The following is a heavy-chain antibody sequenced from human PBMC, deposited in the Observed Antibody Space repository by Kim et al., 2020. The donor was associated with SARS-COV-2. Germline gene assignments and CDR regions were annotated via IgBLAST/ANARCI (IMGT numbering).Heavy chain of an antibody. CDR1: GGAITTRSYH. CDR3: ATLSYFYYYMDV. Sequence: SETLSLTCDVSGGAITTRSYHWAWIRQPPGKGLEWIGTVYYSGKTFYSPSLDGRVSISVDTSKSQFSLRLTSVTAADTAVYYCATLSYFYYYMDVWGKGT. CDR2: VYYSGKT. J-gene: IGHJ6*03. V-gene: IGHV4-39*01.